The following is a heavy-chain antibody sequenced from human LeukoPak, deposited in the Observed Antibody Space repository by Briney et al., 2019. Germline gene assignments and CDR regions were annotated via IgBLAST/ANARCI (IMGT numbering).Heavy chain of an antibody. CDR1: GFTFDDYA. V-gene: IGHV3-9*01. Sequence: GGSLRLSCAASGFTFDDYAMHWVRQAPGKGLEWVSGISWNSGSIGYADSVKGRFTISRDNAKNSLYLQMNSLRAEDTAVYYCAKGGFIVATTDFDYWGQGTLVTVSS. CDR2: ISWNSGSI. J-gene: IGHJ4*02. D-gene: IGHD5-12*01. CDR3: AKGGFIVATTDFDY.